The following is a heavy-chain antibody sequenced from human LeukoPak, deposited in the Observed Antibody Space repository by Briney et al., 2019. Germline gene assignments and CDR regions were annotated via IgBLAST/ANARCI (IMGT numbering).Heavy chain of an antibody. D-gene: IGHD3-22*01. CDR2: IYPGDCDT. J-gene: IGHJ3*02. V-gene: IGHV5-51*01. CDR1: GYSFTSYW. CDR3: ARHVPKRSYYYDSSGALDAFDI. Sequence: GESLKISCKGSGYSFTSYWIGWVRQMPGKGLEWMGIIYPGDCDTRYSPSFQGQVTISADKSISTAYLQWSSLKALDTAMYYCARHVPKRSYYYDSSGALDAFDIWGQGTMVTVSS.